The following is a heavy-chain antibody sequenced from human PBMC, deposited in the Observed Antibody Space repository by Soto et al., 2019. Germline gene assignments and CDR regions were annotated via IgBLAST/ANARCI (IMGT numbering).Heavy chain of an antibody. CDR2: IYYSGSS. CDR1: GGSISSGGYY. Sequence: QVQLQEAGPGMVKPSQTLSLTCTVSGGSISSGGYYWSWIRQHPGKVLEWIGYIYYSGSSYYNPSLKSRVTISVDPSKNQLALKLSSVTAASPAVYYCARETGEWLVGPMDYGGQGTLVSVSS. CDR3: ARETGEWLVGPMDY. J-gene: IGHJ4*02. V-gene: IGHV4-31*03. D-gene: IGHD3-3*01.